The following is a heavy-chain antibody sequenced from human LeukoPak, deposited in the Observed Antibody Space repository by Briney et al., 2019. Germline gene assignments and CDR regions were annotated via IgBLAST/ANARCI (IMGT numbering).Heavy chain of an antibody. CDR2: IYSGGSI. V-gene: IGHV3-53*01. Sequence: GGSLTLSCAASGFTVSSNHMTWVRQAPGKGLEWVSVIYSGGSIYYADSVKGRFTISRDTSKNTLYLQMNNLRAEDTAVYYCARDKDYGEQLGYWRQGTLVTVSS. D-gene: IGHD4-17*01. CDR3: ARDKDYGEQLGY. CDR1: GFTVSSNH. J-gene: IGHJ4*02.